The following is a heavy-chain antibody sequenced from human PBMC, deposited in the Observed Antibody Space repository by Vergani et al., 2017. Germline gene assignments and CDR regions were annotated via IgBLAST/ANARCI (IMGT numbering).Heavy chain of an antibody. CDR3: ARRVDIVGATDYFDY. CDR2: IYPGDSDT. J-gene: IGHJ4*02. CDR1: GYSFTSYW. V-gene: IGHV5-51*01. Sequence: EVQLVQSGAEVKKPGESLKISCKGSGYSFTSYWIGWVRQMPGKGLVWLGIIYPGDSDTRYSPSFQGQVTISADKSISTAYLQWSSLKASDTAMYYCARRVDIVGATDYFDYWGQGTLVTVSS. D-gene: IGHD1-26*01.